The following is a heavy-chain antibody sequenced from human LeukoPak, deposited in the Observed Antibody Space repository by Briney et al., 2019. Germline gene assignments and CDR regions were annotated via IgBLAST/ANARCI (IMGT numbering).Heavy chain of an antibody. J-gene: IGHJ4*02. Sequence: GGSLRLSCAASGFTFDDYAMHWVRQAPGKGLEWVSGISWNSGSIGYADSVKGRFTISRDNAKNSLYLQMNSLRAEDTALYYCAKDLTLPGIAAAGTGFDYWGQGTLVTVSS. CDR1: GFTFDDYA. CDR3: AKDLTLPGIAAAGTGFDY. CDR2: ISWNSGSI. V-gene: IGHV3-9*01. D-gene: IGHD6-13*01.